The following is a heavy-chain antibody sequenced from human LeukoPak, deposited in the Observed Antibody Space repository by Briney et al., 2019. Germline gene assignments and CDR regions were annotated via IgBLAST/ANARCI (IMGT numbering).Heavy chain of an antibody. V-gene: IGHV3-7*01. CDR2: IRPDGSEK. J-gene: IGHJ4*02. CDR1: GFTFRSNW. CDR3: ARARRYCFDS. Sequence: GGSLGLSCATSGFTFRSNWMSWVRHVPGRGLVWVANIRPDGSEKYYAASVKGRFTVSRDNAKNSVYLQMNSLGAEDTAVYYCARARRYCFDSWGQGTLVTVSS. D-gene: IGHD4-17*01.